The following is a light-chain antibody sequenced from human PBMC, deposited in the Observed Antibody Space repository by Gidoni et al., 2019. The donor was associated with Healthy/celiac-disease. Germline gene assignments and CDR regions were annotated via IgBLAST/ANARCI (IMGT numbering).Light chain of an antibody. CDR2: EDS. V-gene: IGLV3-10*01. J-gene: IGLJ2*01. CDR3: YSTDSSGNHRRV. CDR1: ALPTKY. Sequence: SYELPQPPSVSVSPGQTARITCSGDALPTKYAYWYQQKSGQAPVLVIYEDSKRPSGIHERFSGSSSGTMATLTISGAQVEDEADYYCYSTDSSGNHRRVFGGGTKLTVL.